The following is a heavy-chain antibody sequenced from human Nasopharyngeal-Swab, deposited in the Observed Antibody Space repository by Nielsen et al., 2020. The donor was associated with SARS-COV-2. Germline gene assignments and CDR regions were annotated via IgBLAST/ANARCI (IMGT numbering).Heavy chain of an antibody. CDR2: IRSKGNNYAT. V-gene: IGHV3-73*01. Sequence: GGSLRLSCAASGFTFSDSAIHWVRQASGEGLEWVARIRSKGNNYATAYSEAVKGRFIIFRDDPTNTAYLQMNSLKTEDTAMYYCTRCGGGCYSGRDYWGQGTLVTVSS. CDR3: TRCGGGCYSGRDY. D-gene: IGHD2-15*01. J-gene: IGHJ4*02. CDR1: GFTFSDSA.